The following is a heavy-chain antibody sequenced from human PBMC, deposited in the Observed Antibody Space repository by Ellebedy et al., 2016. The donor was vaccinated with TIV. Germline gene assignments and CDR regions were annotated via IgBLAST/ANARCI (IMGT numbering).Heavy chain of an antibody. Sequence: GESLKISCAASGFTFSRYSMNWVRQAPGKGLEWVSVIYSGGSTYYADSVKGRFTISRENAKNSLYLQMNSLRAGDTAVYYCARGRTYSSGWYYFDYWGQGTLVTVSS. J-gene: IGHJ4*02. D-gene: IGHD6-19*01. V-gene: IGHV3-66*01. CDR3: ARGRTYSSGWYYFDY. CDR2: IYSGGST. CDR1: GFTFSRYS.